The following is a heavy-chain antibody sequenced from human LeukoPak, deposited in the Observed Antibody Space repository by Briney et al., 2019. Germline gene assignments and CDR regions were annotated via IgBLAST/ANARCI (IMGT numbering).Heavy chain of an antibody. CDR3: AAGHCSGGSCYSGY. D-gene: IGHD2-15*01. CDR2: INHSGST. V-gene: IGHV4-34*01. Sequence: SETLSLTCAVYGGSFSGYYWSWIRQPPGKGLEWIGEINHSGSTNYNPSLKSRVTISVDTSKNQFSLKLSSVTAADTAAYYCAAGHCSGGSCYSGYWGQGTLVTVSS. CDR1: GGSFSGYY. J-gene: IGHJ4*02.